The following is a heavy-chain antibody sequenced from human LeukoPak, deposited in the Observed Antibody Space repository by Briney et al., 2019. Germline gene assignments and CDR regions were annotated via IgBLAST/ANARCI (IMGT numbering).Heavy chain of an antibody. J-gene: IGHJ4*02. CDR2: IYYSGDT. D-gene: IGHD4-17*01. CDR1: GGSINSYY. Sequence: KPSETLPLTCTVSGGSINSYYWSWIRQPPGKELEWIGDIYYSGDTNYNPSLKSRVTISVDTSKNQFSLKLSSVTAPDTAVYYCARSGAVTHNVFDNWGQGTLVTVSS. CDR3: ARSGAVTHNVFDN. V-gene: IGHV4-59*01.